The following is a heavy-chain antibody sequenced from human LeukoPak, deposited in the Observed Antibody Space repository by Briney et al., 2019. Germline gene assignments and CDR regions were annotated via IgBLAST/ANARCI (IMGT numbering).Heavy chain of an antibody. CDR2: IWYDGSNK. D-gene: IGHD3-10*01. J-gene: IGHJ6*02. CDR1: GFTFSSYG. Sequence: GGSLRLSCAASGFTFSSYGMHWVRQAPGKGLEWVAVIWYDGSNKYYADSVKGRFTISRDNSKNTLYLQMNSLRAEDTAVYYCARAAWFGESHYYYYGMDVWGQGTTVTVSS. V-gene: IGHV3-33*01. CDR3: ARAAWFGESHYYYYGMDV.